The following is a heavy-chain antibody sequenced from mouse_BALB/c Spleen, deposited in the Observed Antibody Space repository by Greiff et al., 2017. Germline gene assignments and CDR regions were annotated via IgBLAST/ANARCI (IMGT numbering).Heavy chain of an antibody. CDR2: INPSTGYT. D-gene: IGHD2-1*01. J-gene: IGHJ4*01. V-gene: IGHV1-7*01. Sequence: VQLQQSGAELAKPGASVKMSCKASGYTFTSYWMHWVKQRPGQGLEWIGYINPSTGYTEYNQKFKDKATLTADKSSSTAYMQLSSLTSEDSAVYYCARYGNYVLYAMDYWGQGTSVTVSS. CDR1: GYTFTSYW. CDR3: ARYGNYVLYAMDY.